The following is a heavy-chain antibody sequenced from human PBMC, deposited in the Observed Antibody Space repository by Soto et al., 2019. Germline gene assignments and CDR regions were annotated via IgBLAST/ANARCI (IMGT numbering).Heavy chain of an antibody. J-gene: IGHJ6*02. CDR1: GYSISSGYY. CDR2: IYHSGST. D-gene: IGHD2-15*01. Sequence: PSETLSLTCAVSGYSISSGYYWGWIRQPPGKGLEWIGSIYHSGSTYYNPSLKSRVTISVDTSKNQFSLKLSSVTAADTAVYYCARDKSSYCSGGSCYEVGSYYYYGMDVWGQGTTVTVSS. V-gene: IGHV4-38-2*02. CDR3: ARDKSSYCSGGSCYEVGSYYYYGMDV.